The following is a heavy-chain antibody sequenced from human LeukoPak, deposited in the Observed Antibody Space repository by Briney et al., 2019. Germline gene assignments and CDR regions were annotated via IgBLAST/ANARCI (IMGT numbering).Heavy chain of an antibody. CDR1: GGSFSGYY. D-gene: IGHD3-10*01. Sequence: SETLSLTCAVYGGSFSGYYWSWIRQPPGKGLEWIGEINHSGSTNYNPSLESRVTISVDTSKNQFSLKLSSVTAADTAVYYCARIAWYYGSGKYFDYWGQGTLVTVSS. V-gene: IGHV4-34*01. CDR2: INHSGST. CDR3: ARIAWYYGSGKYFDY. J-gene: IGHJ4*02.